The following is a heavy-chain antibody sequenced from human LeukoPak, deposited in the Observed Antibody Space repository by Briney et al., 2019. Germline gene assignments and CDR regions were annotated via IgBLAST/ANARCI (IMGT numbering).Heavy chain of an antibody. D-gene: IGHD3-22*01. CDR3: AKRGVVIRVILVGFHKEAYYFDS. CDR1: GITLSNYG. Sequence: GGSLRLSCAVSGITLSNYGMSWVRQAPGKGLEWAAGISGSGGSTNYADSVKGRFTISRDSPKNTLYLQMNSLRAEDTAVYFCAKRGVVIRVILVGFHKEAYYFDSWGQGALVTVSS. J-gene: IGHJ4*02. CDR2: ISGSGGST. V-gene: IGHV3-23*01.